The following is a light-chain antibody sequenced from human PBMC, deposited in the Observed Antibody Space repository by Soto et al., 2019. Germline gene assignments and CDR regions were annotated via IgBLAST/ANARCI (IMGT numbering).Light chain of an antibody. J-gene: IGKJ1*01. Sequence: PGERATLSCRASQSVSSTYLAWYQQQPGQAPRLLMSGTSNRATGTPDRFSGSGSGTDFTLTISRLEPEDFAVYYCQQYNNWPRTFGQGTKVDIK. CDR2: GTS. CDR1: QSVSSTY. CDR3: QQYNNWPRT. V-gene: IGKV3-20*01.